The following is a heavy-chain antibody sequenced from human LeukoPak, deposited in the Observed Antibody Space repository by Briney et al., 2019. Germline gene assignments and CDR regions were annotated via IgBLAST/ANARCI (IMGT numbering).Heavy chain of an antibody. V-gene: IGHV3-21*01. D-gene: IGHD6-19*01. Sequence: GGSLRLSCAASGFTSNNYIMNWVRQAPGKGLEWVSSISSSSDYIYYADSVKGRFTISRDNSKNTLYLQMNSLRAEDTAVYYCAKDSDAGVAGNSYYYYYMDVWGKGTTVTIS. CDR1: GFTSNNYI. CDR2: ISSSSDYI. J-gene: IGHJ6*03. CDR3: AKDSDAGVAGNSYYYYYMDV.